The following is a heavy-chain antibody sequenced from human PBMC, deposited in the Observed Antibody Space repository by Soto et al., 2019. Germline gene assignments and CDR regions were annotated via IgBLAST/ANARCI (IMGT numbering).Heavy chain of an antibody. CDR3: ARGMGPDYSDPYTWLDP. V-gene: IGHV1-8*01. CDR2: MNPNSGNT. D-gene: IGHD4-17*01. J-gene: IGHJ5*02. Sequence: ASVKVSCKASGYTFINYDMNWVRQATGQGLEWIGWMNPNSGNTGFPQKFQGRVTMTRNTSTTTAFMELSGLRPEDTAVYFCARGMGPDYSDPYTWLDPWGQGTLVTVSS. CDR1: GYTFINYD.